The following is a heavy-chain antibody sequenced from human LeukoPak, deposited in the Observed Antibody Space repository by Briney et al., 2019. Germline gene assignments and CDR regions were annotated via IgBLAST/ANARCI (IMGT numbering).Heavy chain of an antibody. D-gene: IGHD3-9*01. CDR1: GGSISSSSYY. CDR3: AREGFDWLSSVAYRFPFDY. CDR2: IYYSGST. J-gene: IGHJ4*02. Sequence: SETLSLTCTVSGGSISSSSYYWGWIRQPPGKGLEWIGSIYYSGSTYYNPSLKSRVTISVDTSKNQFSLKLSSVTAADTAVYYCAREGFDWLSSVAYRFPFDYWGQGTLVTVSS. V-gene: IGHV4-39*07.